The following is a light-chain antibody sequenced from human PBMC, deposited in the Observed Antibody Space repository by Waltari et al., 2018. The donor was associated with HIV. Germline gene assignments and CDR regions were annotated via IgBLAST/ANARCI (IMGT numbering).Light chain of an antibody. CDR2: EVS. Sequence: QSALTQPASVSGSPGQSITISCTGTSSAVGSYNLVPWYQQHPGKAHKLMIYEVSTRPSGVSNRFSGSKSGNTASLTISGLQAEDEADYYCCSFAGSSTWVFGGGTKLTVL. J-gene: IGLJ3*02. V-gene: IGLV2-23*02. CDR3: CSFAGSSTWV. CDR1: SSAVGSYNL.